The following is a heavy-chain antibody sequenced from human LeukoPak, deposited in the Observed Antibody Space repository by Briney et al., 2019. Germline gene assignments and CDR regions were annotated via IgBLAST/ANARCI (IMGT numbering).Heavy chain of an antibody. CDR3: ARGYYDGADEYFQH. Sequence: SETLSLTCAVSGASISSFYWSWIRQPPGKGLEWIGEINHSGSTNYNPSLKSRVTISVDTSKNQFSLKLSSVTAADTAVYYCARGYYDGADEYFQHWGQGTLVTVSS. CDR2: INHSGST. V-gene: IGHV4-34*01. J-gene: IGHJ1*01. D-gene: IGHD3-22*01. CDR1: GASISSFY.